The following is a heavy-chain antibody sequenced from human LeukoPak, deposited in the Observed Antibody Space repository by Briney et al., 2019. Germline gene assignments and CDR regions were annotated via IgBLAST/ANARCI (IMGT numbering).Heavy chain of an antibody. V-gene: IGHV1-46*01. Sequence: GASVKVSCKASGYTFTSYYMHWVRQAPGQGLEWMGIINPSGGSTSYAQKFQGRVTMTRDMPTSTVYMELSSLRSEDTAVYYCARDPRIVGATSYFDYWGQGTLVTVSS. CDR3: ARDPRIVGATSYFDY. D-gene: IGHD1-26*01. J-gene: IGHJ4*02. CDR2: INPSGGST. CDR1: GYTFTSYY.